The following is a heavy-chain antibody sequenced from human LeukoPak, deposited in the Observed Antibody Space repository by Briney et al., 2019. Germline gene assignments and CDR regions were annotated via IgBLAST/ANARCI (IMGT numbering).Heavy chain of an antibody. J-gene: IGHJ4*02. V-gene: IGHV4-38-2*02. CDR2: FYHGGST. Sequence: SETLSLTCTVSGYSISTGYYWDWIRQPPGKGLEWIGTFYHGGSTYYNPSLKSRVTISVDTSKNQFSLKLSSVTAADTAVYYCARGVPAAIIVDYWGQGTLVTVSS. CDR3: ARGVPAAIIVDY. D-gene: IGHD2-2*01. CDR1: GYSISTGYY.